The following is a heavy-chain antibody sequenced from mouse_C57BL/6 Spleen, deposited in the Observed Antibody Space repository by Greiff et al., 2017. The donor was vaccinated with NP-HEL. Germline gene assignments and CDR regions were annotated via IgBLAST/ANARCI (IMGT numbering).Heavy chain of an antibody. CDR3: ARSWTYYFDY. CDR2: IDPSDSYT. CDR1: GYTFTSYW. V-gene: IGHV1-69*01. Sequence: QVQLKQPGAELVMPGASVKLSCKASGYTFTSYWMHWVKQRPGQGLEWIGEIDPSDSYTNYNQKFKGKSNLTVDKSSSTAYMQLSSLTSEDSAVYYCARSWTYYFDYWGQGTTLTVSS. J-gene: IGHJ2*01.